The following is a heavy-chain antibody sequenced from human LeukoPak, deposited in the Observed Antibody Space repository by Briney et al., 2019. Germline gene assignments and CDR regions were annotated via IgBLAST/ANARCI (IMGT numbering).Heavy chain of an antibody. CDR2: ISGSGGST. D-gene: IGHD3-22*01. Sequence: GGSLRLSCAASGFTFSSYAMSWVRQAPGKGLEWVSAISGSGGSTYYADSVKGRFTISRDNSKNTLYLRMNSLRAEDTAVYYCAKDPTAYDREDYWGQGTLVTVSS. J-gene: IGHJ4*02. CDR1: GFTFSSYA. V-gene: IGHV3-23*01. CDR3: AKDPTAYDREDY.